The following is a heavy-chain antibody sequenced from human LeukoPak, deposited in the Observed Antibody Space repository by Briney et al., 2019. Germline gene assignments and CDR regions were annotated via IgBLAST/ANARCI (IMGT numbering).Heavy chain of an antibody. J-gene: IGHJ3*02. D-gene: IGHD5-18*01. CDR2: IYYSGST. CDR1: GGSISSYY. Sequence: SETLSLTCTVSGGSISSYYWSWIRQPPGKGLEWIGYIYYSGSTNYNPSLKSRVTILVDTSKNQFSLKLSSVTAADTAVYYCARTGYSYGLGAFDIWGQGTMVTVSS. CDR3: ARTGYSYGLGAFDI. V-gene: IGHV4-59*01.